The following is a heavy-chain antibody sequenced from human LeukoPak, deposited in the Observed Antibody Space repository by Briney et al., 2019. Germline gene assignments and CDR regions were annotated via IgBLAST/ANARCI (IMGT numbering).Heavy chain of an antibody. Sequence: GGSLRLSCAASGFTFSSYGMHWVRQAPGKGLEWVAVIWYDGSNKYYADSVKGRFTISRDNSKNTLYLQMNSLRAEDTAVYYCARDLNDYGDVGSDYWGQGTLVTVSS. CDR3: ARDLNDYGDVGSDY. CDR1: GFTFSSYG. J-gene: IGHJ4*02. V-gene: IGHV3-33*01. CDR2: IWYDGSNK. D-gene: IGHD4-17*01.